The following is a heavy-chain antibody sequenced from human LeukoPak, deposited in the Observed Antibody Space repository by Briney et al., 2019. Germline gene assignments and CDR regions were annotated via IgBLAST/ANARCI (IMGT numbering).Heavy chain of an antibody. D-gene: IGHD3-3*01. CDR2: IIPIFGTA. CDR3: ARASSSAHYTGAFDI. V-gene: IGHV1-69*05. CDR1: GGTFSSYA. J-gene: IGHJ3*02. Sequence: SVKVSCKASGGTFSSYAISWVRQAPGQGLEWMGRIIPIFGTANYAQKFQGRVTITTDESTSTVYMELSSLTSEDTAMYFCARASSSAHYTGAFDIWGQGTMLTVSS.